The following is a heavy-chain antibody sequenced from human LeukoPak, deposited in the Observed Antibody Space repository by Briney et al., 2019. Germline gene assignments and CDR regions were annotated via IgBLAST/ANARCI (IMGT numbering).Heavy chain of an antibody. Sequence: GGSLRLSCAASGFTFSSYWMHWVRQTPGKGLVWISRINSDGSSTSYADSVKGRFTISRDNAKNTLYLQMNSLRAEDTAVYYCARDDRSGYGMDVWGQGTTVTVSS. CDR3: ARDDRSGYGMDV. CDR1: GFTFSSYW. V-gene: IGHV3-74*01. CDR2: INSDGSST. D-gene: IGHD6-19*01. J-gene: IGHJ6*02.